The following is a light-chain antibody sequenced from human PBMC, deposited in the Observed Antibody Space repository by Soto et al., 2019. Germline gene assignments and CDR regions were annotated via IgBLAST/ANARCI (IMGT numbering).Light chain of an antibody. CDR2: DAS. J-gene: IGKJ5*01. CDR1: QSVSSY. V-gene: IGKV3-11*01. Sequence: EIVVTQSPGTLSVSPGERATLSCRASQSVSSYLAWYQQKPGQAPRLLIYDASNRATGIPARFSGSGSGTDFTLTISSLEPEDFAVYYCQQRSNWVTFGQGTRLEI. CDR3: QQRSNWVT.